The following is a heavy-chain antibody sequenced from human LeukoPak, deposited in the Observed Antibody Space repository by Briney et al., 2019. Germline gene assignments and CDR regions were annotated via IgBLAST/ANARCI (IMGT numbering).Heavy chain of an antibody. J-gene: IGHJ4*02. CDR1: GGSISSYY. D-gene: IGHD6-19*01. Sequence: SETLSLTCTVSGGSISSYYWSWIRQPPGKGLEWIGYIYYSGSTNYNPSLKSRVTVSVDASKNQFSLELSSVTAADTAVYYCSYTGWYKVPDYWGQGTLVTVSS. CDR2: IYYSGST. CDR3: SYTGWYKVPDY. V-gene: IGHV4-59*12.